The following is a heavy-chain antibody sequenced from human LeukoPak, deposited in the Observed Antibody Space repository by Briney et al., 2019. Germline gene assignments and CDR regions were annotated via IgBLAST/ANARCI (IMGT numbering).Heavy chain of an antibody. Sequence: GGSLRLSCAASGFTFSSYWMSWVRQAPGKGLEWVANIKQDGSEKYYVDSVKGRFTISRDNAKNSLYLQMNSLRAEDTALYYCAREAGIPPNTQQWPTSVDQWRQGTLVTVSS. J-gene: IGHJ4*02. V-gene: IGHV3-7*05. D-gene: IGHD5-18*01. CDR3: AREAGIPPNTQQWPTSVDQ. CDR1: GFTFSSYW. CDR2: IKQDGSEK.